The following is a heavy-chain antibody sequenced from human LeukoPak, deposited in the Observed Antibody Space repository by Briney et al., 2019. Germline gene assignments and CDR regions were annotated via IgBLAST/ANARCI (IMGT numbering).Heavy chain of an antibody. J-gene: IGHJ4*02. CDR1: GYTFTSYG. Sequence: ASVKVSCKASGYTFTSYGISWVRQAPGQGLEWMGWISAYNGNTNYAQKLQGRVTMTTDTSTSTAYMELRSLRSDDTAVHYCARVRKVFGVVINYFDYWGQGTLVTVSS. D-gene: IGHD3-3*01. CDR2: ISAYNGNT. CDR3: ARVRKVFGVVINYFDY. V-gene: IGHV1-18*01.